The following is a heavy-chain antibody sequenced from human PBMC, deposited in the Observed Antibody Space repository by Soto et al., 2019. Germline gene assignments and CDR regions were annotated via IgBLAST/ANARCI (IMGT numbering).Heavy chain of an antibody. J-gene: IGHJ4*01. D-gene: IGHD1-1*01. CDR3: ARLATRYYFDY. CDR2: IYYSGST. V-gene: IGHV4-59*01. CDR1: GGSIGSYY. Sequence: PSGTLPVTCTVSGGSIGSYYWSWIRQPPGKGLEWIGYIYYSGSTNYNPSLKSRVTISVDTSKNQFSLKMSSVTAADTAVYYCARLATRYYFDYWGQRTLVTVSS.